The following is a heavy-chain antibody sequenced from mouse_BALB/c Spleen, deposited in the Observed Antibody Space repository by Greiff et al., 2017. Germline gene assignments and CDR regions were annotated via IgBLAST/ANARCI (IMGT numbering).Heavy chain of an antibody. CDR3: ARLNYYGSSYLY. J-gene: IGHJ2*01. CDR2: INSNGGST. D-gene: IGHD1-1*01. Sequence: EVKLMESGGGLVQPGGSLKLSCAASGFTFSSYGMSWVRQTPDKRLELVATINSNGGSTYYPDSVKGRFTISRDNAKNTLYLQMSSLKSEDTAMYYCARLNYYGSSYLYWGQGTTLTVSS. V-gene: IGHV5-6-3*01. CDR1: GFTFSSYG.